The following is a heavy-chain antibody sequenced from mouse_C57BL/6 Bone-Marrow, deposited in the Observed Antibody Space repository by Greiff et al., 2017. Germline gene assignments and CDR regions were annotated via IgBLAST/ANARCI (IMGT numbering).Heavy chain of an antibody. CDR1: GYAFTNYL. CDR2: ITPGRGGT. J-gene: IGHJ2*01. D-gene: IGHD1-1*01. CDR3: ARIRLLPFFDFDY. Sequence: QVQLQQSGPELVRPGPSVKVSCKASGYAFTNYLIEWVKPRPGQGLEWIGVITPGRGGTNYNAKFKGKATLTADKSTSTAYMQRRSLTSEDAAVYFCARIRLLPFFDFDYWGQGTTLTVSA. V-gene: IGHV1-54*01.